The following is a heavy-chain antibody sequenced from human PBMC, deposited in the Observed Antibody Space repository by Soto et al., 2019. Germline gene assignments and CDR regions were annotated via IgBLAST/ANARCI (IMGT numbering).Heavy chain of an antibody. D-gene: IGHD3-16*02. CDR3: VKDIGSLFDY. Sequence: PGGSLRLSCSASGFTFSSYAMHWVRQAPGKGLKYVSAISSNGGSTYYADSVKGRYNISRDNSKNTLYLQMSSLRAEDTAAYYRVKDIGSLFDYWGQGTLVTVSS. V-gene: IGHV3-64D*08. CDR1: GFTFSSYA. J-gene: IGHJ4*02. CDR2: ISSNGGST.